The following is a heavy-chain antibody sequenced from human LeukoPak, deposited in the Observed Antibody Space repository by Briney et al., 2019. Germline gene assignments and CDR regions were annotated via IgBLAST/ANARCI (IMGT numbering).Heavy chain of an antibody. V-gene: IGHV3-23*01. D-gene: IGHD5-12*01. CDR2: ISGSGGST. CDR3: AMGSGYASGSFDY. CDR1: GFTFSSYA. Sequence: GGSLRLSCAASGFTFSSYAMSWVRQAPGKGLEWVSAISGSGGSTYYADSVKGRFTISRDNSKNTLYLQMNSLRAGDTAVYYCAMGSGYASGSFDYWGQGTLVTVSS. J-gene: IGHJ4*02.